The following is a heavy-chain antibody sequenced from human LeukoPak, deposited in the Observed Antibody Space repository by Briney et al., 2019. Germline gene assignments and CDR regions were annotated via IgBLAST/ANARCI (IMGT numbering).Heavy chain of an antibody. CDR3: GFWSDYYETHAMDV. CDR1: GYSFTSYW. Sequence: GESLKISCKGSGYSFTSYWIGWVRQMPGKGLEWMGIIYPFDSDTRYSPSFQGQVTISADMSISTAYLQWSSLKASDTAMYYCGFWSDYYETHAMDVWGQGTTVTVSS. J-gene: IGHJ6*02. CDR2: IYPFDSDT. V-gene: IGHV5-51*01. D-gene: IGHD3-3*01.